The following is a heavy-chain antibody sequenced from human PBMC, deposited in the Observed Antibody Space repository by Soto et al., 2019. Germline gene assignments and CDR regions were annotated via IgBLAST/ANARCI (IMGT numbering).Heavy chain of an antibody. Sequence: SEKVSCKASGGTFSSYAISWVRQAPGQGLEWMGGIIPIFGTANYAQKFQGRVTITADESTSTAYMELSSLRSEDTAVYYCARSMVRGVIITDYYYYGMDVWGQGTTVTVSS. CDR2: IIPIFGTA. D-gene: IGHD3-10*01. J-gene: IGHJ6*02. CDR1: GGTFSSYA. CDR3: ARSMVRGVIITDYYYYGMDV. V-gene: IGHV1-69*13.